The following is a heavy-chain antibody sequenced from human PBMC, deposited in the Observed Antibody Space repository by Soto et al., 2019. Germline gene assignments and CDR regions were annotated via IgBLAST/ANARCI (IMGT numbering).Heavy chain of an antibody. J-gene: IGHJ5*02. Sequence: QVQLQESGPGLVKPSQTLSLTCTVSGGSISSGGYYWSWIRQHPGKGLEWIGYIYYSGSTYYNPSLKSRVTISVDTSKNQFSLKLSSVTAADTAVYYCARFAFGGIQLWFGPWGQGTLVTVSS. D-gene: IGHD5-18*01. V-gene: IGHV4-31*03. CDR3: ARFAFGGIQLWFGP. CDR2: IYYSGST. CDR1: GGSISSGGYY.